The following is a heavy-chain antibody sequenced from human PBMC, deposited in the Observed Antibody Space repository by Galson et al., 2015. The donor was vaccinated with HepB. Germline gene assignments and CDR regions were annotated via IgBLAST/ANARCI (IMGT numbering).Heavy chain of an antibody. CDR1: GFTFSSYA. D-gene: IGHD6-13*01. V-gene: IGHV3-30-3*01. J-gene: IGHJ6*02. Sequence: SLRLSCAASGFTFSSYAMHWVRQAPGKGLEWMAVISYDGSNKNYADSVKGRFTISRDNSKNTLYLQMNSLRAEDTAVYYCARGSGRKQQLYGMDVWGQGTTVTVSS. CDR2: ISYDGSNK. CDR3: ARGSGRKQQLYGMDV.